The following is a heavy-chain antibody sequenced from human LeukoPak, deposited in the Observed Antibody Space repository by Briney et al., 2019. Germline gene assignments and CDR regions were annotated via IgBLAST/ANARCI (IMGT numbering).Heavy chain of an antibody. Sequence: GGSLRLSCAASGFTFDDYGMSWVRQAPGKGLEWVSGINWNGGSTGYADSVKGRFTISRDNAKNFLFLEMNSLRAEDKAVYYCARDGDQMYEVYDYWGQGTLVTVSS. CDR1: GFTFDDYG. CDR2: INWNGGST. J-gene: IGHJ4*02. CDR3: ARDGDQMYEVYDY. V-gene: IGHV3-20*04. D-gene: IGHD1-14*01.